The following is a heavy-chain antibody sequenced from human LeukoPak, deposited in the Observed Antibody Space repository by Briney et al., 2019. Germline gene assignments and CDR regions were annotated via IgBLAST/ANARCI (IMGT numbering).Heavy chain of an antibody. Sequence: GGSLRLSCAASGFTFSNYAMSWVRQAPGKGLEWVSGISGSGSNTFYADSVKGRFTISRDNSKSTLYLQMNSLRAEDTAVYYCVKGRTLPHLGYWGQGTLVTVSS. V-gene: IGHV3-23*01. CDR1: GFTFSNYA. J-gene: IGHJ4*02. CDR3: VKGRTLPHLGY. CDR2: ISGSGSNT. D-gene: IGHD1-7*01.